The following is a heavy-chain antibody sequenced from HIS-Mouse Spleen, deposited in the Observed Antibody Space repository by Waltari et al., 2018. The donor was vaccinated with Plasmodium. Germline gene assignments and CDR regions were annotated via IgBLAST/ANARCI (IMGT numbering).Heavy chain of an antibody. CDR1: GGSFSGYY. CDR2: TNHSGST. J-gene: IGHJ6*02. CDR3: ARGRVNIVVVPAAMDYYYYGMDV. Sequence: QVQLQQWGAGLLKPSETLSLTCAVYGGSFSGYYWSWIRQPPGKGLEWRGETNHSGSTNYNPCRKGGGTISVDTCKNQVRRKRGGGTAAATAVYYCARGRVNIVVVPAAMDYYYYGMDVWGQGTTVTVSS. D-gene: IGHD2-2*01. V-gene: IGHV4-34*01.